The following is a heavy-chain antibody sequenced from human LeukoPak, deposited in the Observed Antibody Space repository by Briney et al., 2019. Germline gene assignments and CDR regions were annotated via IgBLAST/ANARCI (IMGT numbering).Heavy chain of an antibody. CDR1: GRLFNTYN. J-gene: IGHJ3*02. CDR3: VSQEGHTWLDAFDI. CDR2: ISADESHI. Sequence: GGSLRLSHAVSGRLFNTYNMHCVRQPPGKAREEVSMISADESHIPYTDSVKGRLTTSRDNSKNTLHLQITSLRPHDPALYYCVSQEGHTWLDAFDIWGEGTLLIVSS. V-gene: IGHV3-30*04. D-gene: IGHD6-19*01.